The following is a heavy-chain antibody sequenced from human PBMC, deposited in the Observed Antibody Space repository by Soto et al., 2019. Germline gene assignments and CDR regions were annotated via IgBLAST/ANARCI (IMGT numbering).Heavy chain of an antibody. D-gene: IGHD4-17*01. J-gene: IGHJ2*01. V-gene: IGHV4-59*01. Sequence: QVQLQESGPGLVKPSETLSLTCTVSGGSISSYYWRWIRQPPGKGLEWIGYIYYSGSTNYNPSLKSRVTISVDTSKNQFSLKLSSVTAADTAVYYCARGNGDYYWYFDLWGRGTLVTVSS. CDR2: IYYSGST. CDR1: GGSISSYY. CDR3: ARGNGDYYWYFDL.